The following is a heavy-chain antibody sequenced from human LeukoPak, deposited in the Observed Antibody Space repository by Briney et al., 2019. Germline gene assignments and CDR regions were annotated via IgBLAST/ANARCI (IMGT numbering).Heavy chain of an antibody. J-gene: IGHJ3*02. D-gene: IGHD4-23*01. CDR1: GGTFCSYA. CDR2: IIPIFGTA. V-gene: IGHV1-69*13. Sequence: SVKVSCKASGGTFCSYAISWVRQAPGQGLEWMGGIIPIFGTANYAQKFQGRVTITADESTSTAYMELSSLRSEDTAVYYCAHGNSAQKAFDIWGQGTMVTVSS. CDR3: AHGNSAQKAFDI.